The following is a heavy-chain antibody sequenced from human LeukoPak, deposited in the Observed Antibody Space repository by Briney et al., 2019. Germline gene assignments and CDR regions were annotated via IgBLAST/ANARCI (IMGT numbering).Heavy chain of an antibody. V-gene: IGHV3-23*01. Sequence: SLSLSCAASGFTFVIHDMSWVGQVPGKGLEWVSEISPDGSTTHYLDSVKGRFIISRDNSENTLYLQMNSLRAEDTAVYYCAGIHYWTKWGQGTLVTVSS. CDR3: AGIHYWTK. J-gene: IGHJ4*02. CDR1: GFTFVIHD. D-gene: IGHD2-8*01. CDR2: ISPDGSTT.